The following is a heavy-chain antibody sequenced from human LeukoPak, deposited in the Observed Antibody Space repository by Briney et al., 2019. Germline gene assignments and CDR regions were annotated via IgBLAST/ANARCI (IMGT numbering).Heavy chain of an antibody. CDR2: TSYDGSNQ. D-gene: IGHD6-13*01. CDR3: ARPYSSSWSSGWYFDL. Sequence: PGRSLRLSCVASGFTFSTYGMHWVRQAPGKGLEWLAITSYDGSNQYYGDSVKGRFTISRDNSKNTLYLQMNSLRPEDTAVYYCARPYSSSWSSGWYFDLWGRGTLVTVSS. J-gene: IGHJ2*01. CDR1: GFTFSTYG. V-gene: IGHV3-30*03.